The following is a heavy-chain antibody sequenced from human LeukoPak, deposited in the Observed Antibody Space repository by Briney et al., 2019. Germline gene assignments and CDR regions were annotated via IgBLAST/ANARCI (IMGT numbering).Heavy chain of an antibody. V-gene: IGHV4-4*02. CDR3: AGVGNGGYGGFDY. D-gene: IGHD5-12*01. CDR1: GGSISSSNW. J-gene: IGHJ4*02. CDR2: ISSSGTT. Sequence: PSGTLSLTCAVSGGSISSSNWWSWVRQPPGKGLEWIGYISSSGTTYYDPSLRSRITISVDSSKSQFSLNLSSVTVSDTAVYYCAGVGNGGYGGFDYWGQGTLVTVSS.